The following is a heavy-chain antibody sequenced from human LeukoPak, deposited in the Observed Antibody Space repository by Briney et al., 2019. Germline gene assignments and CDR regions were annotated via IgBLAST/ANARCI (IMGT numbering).Heavy chain of an antibody. V-gene: IGHV4-61*02. Sequence: SQTLSLTCTVSGGSISSGSYYWSWIRQPAGKGLEWIGRIYTSGSTNYNTSLKSRVTISVDTSKNQFSLKLSSVTAADTAVYYCARGSSGSPYYYYGMDVWGQGTTVTVSS. J-gene: IGHJ6*02. CDR3: ARGSSGSPYYYYGMDV. D-gene: IGHD3-22*01. CDR2: IYTSGST. CDR1: GGSISSGSYY.